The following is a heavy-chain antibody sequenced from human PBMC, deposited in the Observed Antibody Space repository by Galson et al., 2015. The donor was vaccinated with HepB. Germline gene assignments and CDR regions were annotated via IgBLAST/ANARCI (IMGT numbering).Heavy chain of an antibody. J-gene: IGHJ5*02. CDR1: GGTFSSYA. Sequence: SVKVSCKASGGTFSSYAISWVRQAPGQGLEWMGGIIPTLGTANYTQKFQGRVTITADESTSTAYMALSSLRSEDTAVYYCARAGERYYYGAGNLGSGWFDPWGQGTLVTVSS. D-gene: IGHD3-10*01. CDR2: IIPTLGTA. CDR3: ARAGERYYYGAGNLGSGWFDP. V-gene: IGHV1-69*13.